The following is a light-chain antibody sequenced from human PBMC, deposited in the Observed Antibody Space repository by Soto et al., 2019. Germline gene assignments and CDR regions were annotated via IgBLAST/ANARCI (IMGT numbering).Light chain of an antibody. CDR2: EVS. CDR1: GSDVGGYNY. CDR3: SSYAGSNNLV. V-gene: IGLV2-8*01. J-gene: IGLJ2*01. Sequence: QSVLTQSPSASGSPGQSVTISCTGTGSDVGGYNYVSWYQQHPGKAPKLMIYEVSKRPSGVPDRFSGSKSGNTASLTVSGLQAEDEADYYCSSYAGSNNLVFGGGTKLTVL.